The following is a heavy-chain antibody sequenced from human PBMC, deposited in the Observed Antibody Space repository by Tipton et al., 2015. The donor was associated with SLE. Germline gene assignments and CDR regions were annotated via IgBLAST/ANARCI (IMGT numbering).Heavy chain of an antibody. J-gene: IGHJ5*02. CDR3: ATAGITGTPGWFDP. Sequence: TLSLTCAVYGGSFSNNYWWGWVRQPPGKGLEWIGEISDSGSTNYNPSLKSRVTISVDTSKNQFSLKLSSVTAADTAVYYCATAGITGTPGWFDPWGQGTLVTVSS. CDR2: ISDSGST. D-gene: IGHD1-20*01. CDR1: GGSFSNNY. V-gene: IGHV4-34*01.